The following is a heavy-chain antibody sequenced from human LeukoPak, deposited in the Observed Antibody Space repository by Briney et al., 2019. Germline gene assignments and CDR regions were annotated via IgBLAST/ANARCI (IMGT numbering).Heavy chain of an antibody. D-gene: IGHD3-10*01. CDR1: GGSISSGDYY. J-gene: IGHJ5*02. Sequence: SQTLSLTCTVYGGSISSGDYYWSWIRQPPGKGLEWIGYIYYSGSTYYNPSLKSRVTISVDTSKNQFSLKLSSVTAADTAVYYCASEPRYYYGSGSRNWFDPWGQGTLVTVSS. V-gene: IGHV4-30-4*01. CDR2: IYYSGST. CDR3: ASEPRYYYGSGSRNWFDP.